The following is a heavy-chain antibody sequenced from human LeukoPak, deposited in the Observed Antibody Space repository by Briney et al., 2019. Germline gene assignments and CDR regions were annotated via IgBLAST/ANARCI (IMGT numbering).Heavy chain of an antibody. J-gene: IGHJ4*02. V-gene: IGHV3-13*01. D-gene: IGHD3-10*01. CDR2: IGTAGDT. Sequence: PGGSLRLSCAASGFTFSSYDMHWVRQVTGKGLEWVSVIGTAGDTYYPGSVKGRFTISRENAKNSLYLQMNSLRAGDTAVYYCARSFGSGPVDYWGQGTLVTVSS. CDR1: GFTFSSYD. CDR3: ARSFGSGPVDY.